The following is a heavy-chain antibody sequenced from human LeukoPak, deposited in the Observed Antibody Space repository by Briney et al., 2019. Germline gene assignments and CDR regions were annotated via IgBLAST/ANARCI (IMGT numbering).Heavy chain of an antibody. CDR2: ISGSGGST. CDR1: GFTLSSYA. CDR3: VRDHLYYEISGTRFDA. D-gene: IGHD3-16*01. Sequence: GGSLRLSCAASGFTLSSYAMSWVRQAPGKGLEWVSAISGSGGSTYYADSVKGRFTISRDNSKNTLYLQMNSLSAEDTAVYYCVRDHLYYEISGTRFDAWGQGTRVTVSS. J-gene: IGHJ5*02. V-gene: IGHV3-23*01.